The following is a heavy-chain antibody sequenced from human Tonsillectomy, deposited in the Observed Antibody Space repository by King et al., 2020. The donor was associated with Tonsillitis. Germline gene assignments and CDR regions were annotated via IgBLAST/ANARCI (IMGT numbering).Heavy chain of an antibody. Sequence: QLVQSGAEVKKPGASVKVSCKASGYIFSSYGISWVRQAPGQGLEWMGWISAHNGNTKHTEKFQGRVTMTTDKYTKTVHMELRSLGSDDTAVYYCARERWLKDDTSMGDYHYYGLDVWGQGTPVTVS. CDR1: GYIFSSYG. V-gene: IGHV1-18*04. J-gene: IGHJ6*02. D-gene: IGHD5-18*01. CDR3: ARERWLKDDTSMGDYHYYGLDV. CDR2: ISAHNGNT.